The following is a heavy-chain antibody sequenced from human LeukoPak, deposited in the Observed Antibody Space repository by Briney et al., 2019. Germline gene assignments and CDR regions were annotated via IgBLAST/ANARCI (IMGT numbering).Heavy chain of an antibody. Sequence: GGSLRLSCAASGFTFSNAWMNWVRQAPGKGLEWVGRIKSKPAGETTSYAAPVKGRFTISRDDSRNTLYLQMNSLKTEDTAVYYCTTCGGDCFFNYWGQGTLVTVSS. D-gene: IGHD2-21*02. CDR3: TTCGGDCFFNY. V-gene: IGHV3-15*01. CDR1: GFTFSNAW. J-gene: IGHJ4*02. CDR2: IKSKPAGETT.